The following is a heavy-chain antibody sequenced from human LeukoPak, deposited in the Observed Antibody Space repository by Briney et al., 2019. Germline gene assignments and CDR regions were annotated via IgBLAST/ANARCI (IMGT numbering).Heavy chain of an antibody. Sequence: SETLSLTCTVSGGSISSSSHYWGWIRQPPGKGLEWIGSIYYSGSTYYNPSLKSRVTISVDTSKNQFSLKLSSVTAADTAVYYCARDGGNFDIDYWGQGTLVTVSS. V-gene: IGHV4-39*07. CDR1: GGSISSSSHY. D-gene: IGHD4-23*01. CDR3: ARDGGNFDIDY. CDR2: IYYSGST. J-gene: IGHJ4*02.